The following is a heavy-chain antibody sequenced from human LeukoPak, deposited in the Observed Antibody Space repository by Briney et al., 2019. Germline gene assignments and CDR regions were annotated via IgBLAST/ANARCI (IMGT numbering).Heavy chain of an antibody. CDR3: AKDLYSGSYAEDAFDI. J-gene: IGHJ3*02. Sequence: GGSLRLSCAASGFTFSSYSMNWVRQAPGKGLEWVSSISSSSSYIYYADSVKGRFTISRDNAKNSLYLQINSLRAEDTALYYCAKDLYSGSYAEDAFDIWGQGTMVTVSS. CDR1: GFTFSSYS. V-gene: IGHV3-21*04. CDR2: ISSSSSYI. D-gene: IGHD1-26*01.